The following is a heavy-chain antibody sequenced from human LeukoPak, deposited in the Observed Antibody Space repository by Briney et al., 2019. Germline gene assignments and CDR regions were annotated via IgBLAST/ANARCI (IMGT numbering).Heavy chain of an antibody. V-gene: IGHV3-23*01. CDR1: GFTFTNYA. CDR3: AKEYCSGDNCHSYGMDV. Sequence: GGSLRLFCAASGFTFTNYAMTWVRQAPGKGLEWVSGISGRGGSAYYADSVNGRFTISRDNSKNTMYLQMSSLRAEDTAIYYCAKEYCSGDNCHSYGMDVWGQGTTVTVSS. J-gene: IGHJ6*02. D-gene: IGHD2-15*01. CDR2: ISGRGGSA.